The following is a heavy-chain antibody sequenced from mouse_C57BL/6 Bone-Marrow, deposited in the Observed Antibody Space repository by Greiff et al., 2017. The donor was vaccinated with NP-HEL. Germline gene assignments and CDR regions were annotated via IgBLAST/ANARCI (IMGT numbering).Heavy chain of an antibody. J-gene: IGHJ4*01. CDR2: INPGSGGT. CDR3: ARPSLYAMDY. D-gene: IGHD6-1*01. Sequence: VKLMESGAELVRPGTSVKVSCKASGYAFTNYLIEWVKQRPGQGLEWIGVINPGSGGTNYNEKFKGKATLTADKSSSTAYMQLSSLTSEDSAVYFCARPSLYAMDYWGQGTSVTVSS. V-gene: IGHV1-54*01. CDR1: GYAFTNYL.